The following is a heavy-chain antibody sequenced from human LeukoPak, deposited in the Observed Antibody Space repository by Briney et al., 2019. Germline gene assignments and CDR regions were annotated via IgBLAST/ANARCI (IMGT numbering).Heavy chain of an antibody. D-gene: IGHD6-19*01. CDR2: FTGGGGGA. J-gene: IGHJ6*03. CDR3: ARGHNSGSYYYMDV. V-gene: IGHV3-23*01. Sequence: PGGSLRLSCAASGLTVINNYMSWVRQAPGKGPEWVSGFTGGGGGAYYADSVRGRFTISRDNSMNTLSLQMNSLRAEDTAIYYCARGHNSGSYYYMDVWGKGTTVTVSS. CDR1: GLTVINNY.